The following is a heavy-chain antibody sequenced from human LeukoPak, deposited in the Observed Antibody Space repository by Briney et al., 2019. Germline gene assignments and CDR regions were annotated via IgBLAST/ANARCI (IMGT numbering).Heavy chain of an antibody. D-gene: IGHD3-22*01. CDR1: GGSISSGGYY. CDR2: IYYSGST. Sequence: SQTLSPTCTVSGGSISSGGYYWSWIRQHPGKGLEWIGYIYYSGSTYYNPSLKSRVTISVDTSKNQFSLKLSSVTAADTAVYYCARPMIVGDDAFDIWGQGTMVTVSS. CDR3: ARPMIVGDDAFDI. V-gene: IGHV4-31*03. J-gene: IGHJ3*02.